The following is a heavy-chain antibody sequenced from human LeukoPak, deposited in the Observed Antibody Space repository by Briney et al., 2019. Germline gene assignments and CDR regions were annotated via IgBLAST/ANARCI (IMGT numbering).Heavy chain of an antibody. D-gene: IGHD2-2*01. CDR1: GFTFSSYW. CDR2: INSDGSRT. Sequence: GGSLRLSCAASGFTFSSYWMHWVRQAPGKGLVWVSRINSDGSRTSYADSVKGRFTISRDNAKNTLYLQMNSLRAEDTAVYYCATGSTSWGDDYFDYWGQGTLATVSS. V-gene: IGHV3-74*01. CDR3: ATGSTSWGDDYFDY. J-gene: IGHJ4*02.